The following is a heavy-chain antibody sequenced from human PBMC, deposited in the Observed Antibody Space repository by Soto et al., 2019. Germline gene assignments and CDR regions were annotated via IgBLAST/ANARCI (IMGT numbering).Heavy chain of an antibody. CDR3: ARYIVLVPAAVEGDWFDP. D-gene: IGHD2-2*01. Sequence: SETLSLTCAVSGGSISSGGYSWSWIRQPPGKGLEWIGYIYHSGSTYYNPSLKSRVTISVDRSKNQFSLKLSSVTAADTAVYYCARYIVLVPAAVEGDWFDPWGQGTLVTVSS. V-gene: IGHV4-30-2*01. J-gene: IGHJ5*02. CDR2: IYHSGST. CDR1: GGSISSGGYS.